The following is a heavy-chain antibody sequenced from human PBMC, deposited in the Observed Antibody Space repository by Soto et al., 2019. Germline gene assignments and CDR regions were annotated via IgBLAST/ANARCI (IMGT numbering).Heavy chain of an antibody. V-gene: IGHV3-33*01. J-gene: IGHJ4*02. Sequence: QVQLVESGGGVVQPGRSLRLSCAASGFTFSSYGMHWVRQAPGKGLEWVAVIWYDGSNKYYADSVKGRFTISRDNSKNTLYLQMNSLRAEDTAVYYCARDLVSRYNWNNYLDYWGQGTLVTVSS. CDR1: GFTFSSYG. D-gene: IGHD1-20*01. CDR3: ARDLVSRYNWNNYLDY. CDR2: IWYDGSNK.